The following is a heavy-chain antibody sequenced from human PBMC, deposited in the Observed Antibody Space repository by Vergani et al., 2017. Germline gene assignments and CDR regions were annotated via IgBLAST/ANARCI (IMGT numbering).Heavy chain of an antibody. V-gene: IGHV3-30*02. CDR3: ARDYGSGPPQSRRLLYDIGWFDP. CDR1: GFTFRIYG. D-gene: IGHD3-16*01. J-gene: IGHJ5*02. CDR2: IRYDGTKR. Sequence: VQLVESGGGVVQPGGSLRLSCIASGFTFRIYGMHWVRQAPGKGLEWVAFIRYDGTKRFYGDSVKGRFTISRDNSQTTVFLQMSSVRADDTAVYYCARDYGSGPPQSRRLLYDIGWFDPWGQGTLVTVSS.